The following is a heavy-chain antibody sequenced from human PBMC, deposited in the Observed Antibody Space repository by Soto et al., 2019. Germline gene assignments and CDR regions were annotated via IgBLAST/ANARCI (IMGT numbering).Heavy chain of an antibody. D-gene: IGHD2-15*01. CDR3: VRGAYSGWFDP. Sequence: PSETLSLTCAVYGGSFSGYYWSWIRQPPGKGLEWIGEINHSGSTNYNPSLKSRVTISVDTSKNQFALKLSSVTAADTAVYYPVRGAYSGWFDPWGQGTLVTVSS. V-gene: IGHV4-34*01. CDR2: INHSGST. J-gene: IGHJ5*02. CDR1: GGSFSGYY.